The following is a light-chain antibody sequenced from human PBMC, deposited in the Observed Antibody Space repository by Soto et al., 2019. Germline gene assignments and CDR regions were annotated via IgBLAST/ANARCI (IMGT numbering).Light chain of an antibody. CDR2: AAS. V-gene: IGKV1-9*01. CDR1: QVISSY. CDR3: QQLNSYPLT. Sequence: IQXTXXPXFXSPSVGDRVTITCRASQVISSYLAWYQQKPGKAPKLLIYAASTLQSGVPSRFSGSGSGTEFTLTISSLQPEDFATYYCQQLNSYPLTFGGGTKVEIK. J-gene: IGKJ4*01.